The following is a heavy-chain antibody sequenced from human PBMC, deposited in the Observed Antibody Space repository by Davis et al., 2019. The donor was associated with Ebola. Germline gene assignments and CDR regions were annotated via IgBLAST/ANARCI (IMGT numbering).Heavy chain of an antibody. CDR3: ANVPVEVADEYFQH. CDR1: GFTFSSNS. D-gene: IGHD5-24*01. Sequence: PGGSLRLSCAASGFTFSSNSMNWVRQAPGKGLEWVSFISSSSNYIYYADSVKGRFTVSRDNAKNTVFLHMSSLGEQDTALYFCANVPVEVADEYFQHWGQGTLVTVSS. J-gene: IGHJ1*01. V-gene: IGHV3-21*04. CDR2: ISSSSNYI.